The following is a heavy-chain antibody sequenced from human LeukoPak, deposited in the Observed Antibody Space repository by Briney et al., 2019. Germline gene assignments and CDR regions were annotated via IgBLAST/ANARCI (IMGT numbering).Heavy chain of an antibody. CDR2: IYYSGST. Sequence: SSETLSLTCTVSGGSISSYYWSWIRQPPGEGLEWIGYIYYSGSTNYNPSLKSRVTISVDTSKNQFSLKLSSVTAADTAVYYCARLAHPYFDYWGQGTLVTVSS. CDR3: ARLAHPYFDY. V-gene: IGHV4-59*08. CDR1: GGSISSYY. J-gene: IGHJ4*02.